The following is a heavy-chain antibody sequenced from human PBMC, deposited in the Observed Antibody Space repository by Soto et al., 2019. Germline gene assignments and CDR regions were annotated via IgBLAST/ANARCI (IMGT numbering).Heavy chain of an antibody. Sequence: HPGGSLRLSCAASGFTFSNYAMSWVRLAPGQGLEWASTTPGSGGHKLHPGYAHSVKCRFTISRDNSKDTRYLQLDTLSAPDTAVYYCTKETARDWGYVNFWAQGTTVTVSS. V-gene: IGHV3-23*01. CDR3: TKETARDWGYVNF. CDR1: GFTFSNYA. CDR2: TPGSGGHKLHP. D-gene: IGHD7-27*01. J-gene: IGHJ6*02.